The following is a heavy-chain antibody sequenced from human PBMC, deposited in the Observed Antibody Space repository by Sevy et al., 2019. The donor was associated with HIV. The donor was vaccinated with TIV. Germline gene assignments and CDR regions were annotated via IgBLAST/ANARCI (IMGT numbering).Heavy chain of an antibody. CDR1: GFTFDDYA. D-gene: IGHD3-10*01. Sequence: GGSLRLSCAASGFTFDDYAMHWVRQAPGKGLEWVSGISWNSGTIGYADSVKGRFTISRDNAKNSLYLQMNSLRAGDTALYYCVKGGDYYGSGTNRYYYYGMDVWGQGTTVTVSS. J-gene: IGHJ6*02. CDR2: ISWNSGTI. CDR3: VKGGDYYGSGTNRYYYYGMDV. V-gene: IGHV3-9*01.